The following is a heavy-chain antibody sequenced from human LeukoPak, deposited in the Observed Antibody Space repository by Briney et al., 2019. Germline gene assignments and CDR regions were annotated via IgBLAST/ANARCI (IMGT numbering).Heavy chain of an antibody. Sequence: GRSLRLSCAASGFTFSSYGMHWVRQAPGKGLEWVAVISYDGSNKYYADSVKGRFTISRDNSQNTLYLQMNSLRAEDTAVYYCAKLDCSGGSCYGCDYYYYGMDVWGKGTTVTVSS. J-gene: IGHJ6*04. V-gene: IGHV3-30*18. CDR1: GFTFSSYG. CDR3: AKLDCSGGSCYGCDYYYYGMDV. CDR2: ISYDGSNK. D-gene: IGHD2-15*01.